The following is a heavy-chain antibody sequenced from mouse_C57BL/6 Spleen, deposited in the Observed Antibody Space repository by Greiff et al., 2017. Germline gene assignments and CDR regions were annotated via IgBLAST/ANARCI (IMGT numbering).Heavy chain of an antibody. CDR3: ERSRRSYDYGISDY. D-gene: IGHD1-1*01. J-gene: IGHJ3*01. CDR1: GYTFTSYW. CDR2: INPSSGYT. Sequence: QVQLQQSGAELAKPGASVKLSCKASGYTFTSYWMHWVKQRPGQGLEWIGYINPSSGYTQYNQKFKDTATLTAAKSSSTSSLPLSSLTYEDSAVYDVERSRRSYDYGISDYWGQGTLLTVSA. V-gene: IGHV1-7*01.